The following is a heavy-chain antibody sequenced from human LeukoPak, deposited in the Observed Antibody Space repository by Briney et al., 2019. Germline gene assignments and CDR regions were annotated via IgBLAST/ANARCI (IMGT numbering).Heavy chain of an antibody. CDR1: EFTVSSNY. J-gene: IGHJ3*01. V-gene: IGHV3-53*01. CDR3: ARDPYSSSWYHAFDV. CDR2: IYSGGST. D-gene: IGHD6-13*01. Sequence: GGSLRLSCAASEFTVSSNYMTWVHQAPGKGLEWVSVIYSGGSTYYADSVKGRFTISRDSSKNTLYLQMNSLRAEDTAVYYCARDPYSSSWYHAFDVWGQGTMVTVSS.